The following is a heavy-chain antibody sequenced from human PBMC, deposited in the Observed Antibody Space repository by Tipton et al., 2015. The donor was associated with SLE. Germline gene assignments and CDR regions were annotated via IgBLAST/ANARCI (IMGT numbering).Heavy chain of an antibody. D-gene: IGHD6-13*01. CDR1: GGSISSYY. V-gene: IGHV4-34*01. CDR2: INHRGST. Sequence: LRLSCTVSGGSISSYYWSWIRQPPGKGLEWIGEINHRGSTNYNPSLKSRVTISVDPSKNQFSLKLSSVTAADTTVYYCARRWGSSRSYVDVWGKGTTVTVSS. CDR3: ARRWGSSRSYVDV. J-gene: IGHJ6*04.